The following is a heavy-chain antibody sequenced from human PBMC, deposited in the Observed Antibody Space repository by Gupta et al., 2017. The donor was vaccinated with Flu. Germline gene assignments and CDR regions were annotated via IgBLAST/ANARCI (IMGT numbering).Heavy chain of an antibody. Sequence: EVQLVESGGGLVQPGWSLRLSCAASGLTFSSYWMTWVRQAPGKGLEWVANIKQDGSESHYVDSVKGRFTISRDNTKNSVYLQMNSLRAEDTAVYYCARDRGYCTSSSCYPWYFDYWGQGSLVTVSS. CDR3: ARDRGYCTSSSCYPWYFDY. CDR1: GLTFSSYW. CDR2: IKQDGSES. V-gene: IGHV3-7*01. J-gene: IGHJ4*02. D-gene: IGHD2-2*01.